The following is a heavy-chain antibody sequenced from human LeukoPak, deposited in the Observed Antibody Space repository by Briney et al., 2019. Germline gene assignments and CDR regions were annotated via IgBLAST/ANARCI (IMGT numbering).Heavy chain of an antibody. Sequence: ASVKVSCKASGYTFTSYAMHWVRQAPGQRLEWMGWINAGNGNTKYSQKFQGRVTITRDTSASTAYMELSSLRSEDTAVYYCAREYGSEDAFDIWGQGTMVTVSS. J-gene: IGHJ3*02. CDR1: GYTFTSYA. CDR2: INAGNGNT. D-gene: IGHD3-10*01. V-gene: IGHV1-3*01. CDR3: AREYGSEDAFDI.